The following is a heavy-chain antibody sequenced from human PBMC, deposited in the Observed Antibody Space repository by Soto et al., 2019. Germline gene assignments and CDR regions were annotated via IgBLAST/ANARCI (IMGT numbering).Heavy chain of an antibody. Sequence: QAHLEQSGAELKRPGASVKVSCKASGYTFSDFDINWLRQASGQGPEWMGWMNAKSGDTFFPQRFQGKFNMTWDTSLSTVYMVVRSLASDDTSIYHCARGNPINNAGLAVLGEGTTVAVAS. CDR1: GYTFSDFD. V-gene: IGHV1-8*01. CDR2: MNAKSGDT. CDR3: ARGNPINNAGLAV. J-gene: IGHJ6*04. D-gene: IGHD1-20*01.